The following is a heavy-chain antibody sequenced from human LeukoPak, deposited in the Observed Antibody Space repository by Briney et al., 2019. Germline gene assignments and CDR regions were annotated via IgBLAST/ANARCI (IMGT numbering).Heavy chain of an antibody. Sequence: GASVKVSCKASGYTFTSYYMHWVRQAPGQGLEWMGIINPSGGSTSYAQKFQGRVTMTRDMSTSTVYMELSSLRSENTAVYYCARDGGYYDYVWGSYRSHWFDPWGQGTLVTVSS. CDR2: INPSGGST. D-gene: IGHD3-16*02. V-gene: IGHV1-46*01. CDR3: ARDGGYYDYVWGSYRSHWFDP. J-gene: IGHJ5*02. CDR1: GYTFTSYY.